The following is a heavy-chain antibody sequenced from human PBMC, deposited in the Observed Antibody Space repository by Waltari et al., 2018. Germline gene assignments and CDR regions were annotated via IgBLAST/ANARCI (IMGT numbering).Heavy chain of an antibody. CDR2: ISSSSSYI. CDR3: ARDSSSSGLKDHHNN. V-gene: IGHV3-21*01. Sequence: EVQLLESGGGLVQPGGSLSISCAASGSTFSSYSMHWVRQAPGKGLEWVSSISSSSSYIYYADSVKGRFTISRDNAKNSLYLQMNSLRAEDTAVYYCARDSSSSGLKDHHNNWGQGTLVTVSS. CDR1: GSTFSSYS. J-gene: IGHJ4*02. D-gene: IGHD6-6*01.